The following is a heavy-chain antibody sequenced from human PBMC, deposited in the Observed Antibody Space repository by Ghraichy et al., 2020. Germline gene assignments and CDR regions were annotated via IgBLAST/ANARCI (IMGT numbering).Heavy chain of an antibody. V-gene: IGHV1-2*02. CDR3: ARVQTSMWIVAGTGVLDY. J-gene: IGHJ4*02. CDR2: INPNSGGT. D-gene: IGHD6-19*01. Sequence: ASVKVSCKASGYTFTGYYMHWVRQAPGQGLEWMGWINPNSGGTKYAQKFQGRVTMTRDTSISTAYMELSRLRSDDTAVYYCARVQTSMWIVAGTGVLDYWGQGTLVTVSS. CDR1: GYTFTGYY.